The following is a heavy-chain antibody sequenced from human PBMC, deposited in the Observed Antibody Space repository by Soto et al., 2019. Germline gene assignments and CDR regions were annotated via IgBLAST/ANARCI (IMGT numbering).Heavy chain of an antibody. CDR1: QFTFSDYG. D-gene: IGHD1-26*01. CDR2: ISHHGDKK. J-gene: IGHJ4*02. Sequence: QVQLVESGGGVVRPGRSLRLSCATSQFTFSDYGMHWVRQAPGKGLEWVAGISHHGDKKYYVDSVKGRFTISRDNSKKTVYLHLNSLRVEDTAVYYCAKDWVCGSDKNYCDYWGQGTLVIVSS. V-gene: IGHV3-30*18. CDR3: AKDWVCGSDKNYCDY.